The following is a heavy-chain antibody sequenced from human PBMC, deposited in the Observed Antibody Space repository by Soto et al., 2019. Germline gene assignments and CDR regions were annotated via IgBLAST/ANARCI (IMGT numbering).Heavy chain of an antibody. J-gene: IGHJ4*02. CDR3: AKGSGFCGRQHFDY. V-gene: IGHV3-23*01. Sequence: EVQLLESGGGLVQPGGSLRLSCTASGFTFSSYAMSWVRQAPGKGLERVSAISGSGGSAYHADSVKGRFTISRDNSKTTLFLQMNSLRADDTAIYYCAKGSGFCGRQHFDYWGRGTLVTVSS. CDR2: ISGSGGSA. D-gene: IGHD3-16*01. CDR1: GFTFSSYA.